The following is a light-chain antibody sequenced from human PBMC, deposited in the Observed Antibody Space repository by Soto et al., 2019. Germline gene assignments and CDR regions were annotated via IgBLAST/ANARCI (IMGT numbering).Light chain of an antibody. J-gene: IGKJ1*01. Sequence: EITMTQSHSPLSASVGDRVTITGPAIQSISNWLAWYQQKPGKDPKLLIYDASTLESGVPSKLSGSESGTEFTLTISNLHPEEVATYYCLQHNSYPWTVGQVTKVDIK. V-gene: IGKV1-5*01. CDR1: QSISNW. CDR3: LQHNSYPWT. CDR2: DAS.